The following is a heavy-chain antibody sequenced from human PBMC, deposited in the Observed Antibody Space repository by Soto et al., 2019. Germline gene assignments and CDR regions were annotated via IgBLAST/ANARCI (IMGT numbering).Heavy chain of an antibody. D-gene: IGHD3-3*01. Sequence: PSETLSLTCTVSGGSISSGGYYWSWIRQHPGKGLEWIGYIYYSGSTYYNPSLKSRVTISVDTSKNQFSLKLSSVTAADTAVYYCARGVPYDPYGMDVWGQGTTVTVSS. J-gene: IGHJ6*02. CDR2: IYYSGST. CDR1: GGSISSGGYY. CDR3: ARGVPYDPYGMDV. V-gene: IGHV4-31*03.